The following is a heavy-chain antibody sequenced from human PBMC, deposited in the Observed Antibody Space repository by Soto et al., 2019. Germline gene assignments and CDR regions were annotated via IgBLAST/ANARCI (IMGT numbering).Heavy chain of an antibody. CDR2: INHSGST. J-gene: IGHJ5*02. CDR1: GGSFSGYY. Sequence: SETLSLTCAVYGGSFSGYYWSWIRQPPGKGLEWIGEINHSGSTNYNPSLKSRVTISVDTSKNQFSLKLSSVTAADTAVYYCAREQRSATKTTYNWFDPWGQGTLVTVSS. D-gene: IGHD1-26*01. CDR3: AREQRSATKTTYNWFDP. V-gene: IGHV4-34*01.